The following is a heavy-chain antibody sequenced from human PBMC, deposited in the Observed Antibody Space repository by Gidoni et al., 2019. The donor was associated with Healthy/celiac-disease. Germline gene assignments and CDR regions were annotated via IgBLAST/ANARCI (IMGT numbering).Heavy chain of an antibody. CDR1: GFTFSTYE. D-gene: IGHD3-16*01. CDR3: ARGRGMVPFAY. V-gene: IGHV3-48*03. J-gene: IGHJ4*02. CDR2: ISSSANTI. Sequence: EVQLVESGGGLVQPGGSLRLSCAVSGFTFSTYEMNWVRQAPGKGLVWVSYISSSANTIYYADSVKGRFTISRDNAKNSLYLQMSSLRAEDTAVYYCARGRGMVPFAYWGRGTLVTVSS.